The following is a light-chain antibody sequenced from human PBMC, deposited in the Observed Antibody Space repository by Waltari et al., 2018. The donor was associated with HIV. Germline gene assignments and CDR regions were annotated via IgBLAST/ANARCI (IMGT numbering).Light chain of an antibody. CDR1: SSDVGSYNV. Sequence: QSALTQPASVSGSPGQSITISCTGTSSDVGSYNVVSGYQQHPGKAPKLMIYEVSKRPSGVSNRFSGSKSGNTASLTISGLQAEDEADYHCCSYAGSSTYVVFGGGTKLTVL. CDR3: CSYAGSSTYVV. CDR2: EVS. V-gene: IGLV2-23*02. J-gene: IGLJ2*01.